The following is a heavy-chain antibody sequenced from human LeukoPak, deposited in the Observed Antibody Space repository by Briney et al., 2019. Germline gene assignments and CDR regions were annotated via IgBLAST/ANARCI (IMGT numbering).Heavy chain of an antibody. D-gene: IGHD6-13*01. V-gene: IGHV4-30-2*01. Sequence: KPSETLSLTCAVSGGSISSGGYSWSWIWQPPGKGLEWIGYIYHSGSTYYNPSLKSRVTISVDRSKNQFSLKLSSVTAADTAVYYCARANSSSWYSSDYYYYGMDVWGEGTTVTVSS. J-gene: IGHJ6*04. CDR2: IYHSGST. CDR3: ARANSSSWYSSDYYYYGMDV. CDR1: GGSISSGGYS.